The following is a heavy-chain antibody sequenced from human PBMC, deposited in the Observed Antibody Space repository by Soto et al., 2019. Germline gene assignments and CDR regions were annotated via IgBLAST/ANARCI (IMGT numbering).Heavy chain of an antibody. J-gene: IGHJ6*02. CDR1: GGSISSSNW. V-gene: IGHV4-4*02. Sequence: QVQLQESGPGLVKPSGTLSLTCAVSGGSISSSNWWSWVRQPPGKGLEWIGEIYHSGSTNYNPSLKSRDTISVDKSKNQFSLKLSSVTAADTAVYYCAREGVAAAGADYYYYGMDVWGQGTTVTVSS. CDR3: AREGVAAAGADYYYYGMDV. CDR2: IYHSGST. D-gene: IGHD6-13*01.